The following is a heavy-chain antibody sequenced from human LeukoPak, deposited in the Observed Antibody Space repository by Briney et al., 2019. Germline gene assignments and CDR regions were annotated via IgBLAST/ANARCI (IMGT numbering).Heavy chain of an antibody. CDR3: AKSEILTCIQLWFEN. J-gene: IGHJ4*02. D-gene: IGHD5-18*01. CDR1: GFTFSSYG. CDR2: ISYDGSNK. V-gene: IGHV3-30*18. Sequence: GGSLRLSCAASGFTFSSYGMHWVRQAPGKGLEWVAVISYDGSNKYYADSVKGRFTISRDNSKNTLYLQMNSLRAEDTAVYYCAKSEILTCIQLWFENWGQGTLVTVSS.